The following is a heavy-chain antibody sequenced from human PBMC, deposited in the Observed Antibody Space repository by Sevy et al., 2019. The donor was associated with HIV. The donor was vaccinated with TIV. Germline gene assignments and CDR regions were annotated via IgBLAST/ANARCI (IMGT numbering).Heavy chain of an antibody. CDR3: TTYYYGSGSYYNDY. CDR1: GFTFSNAW. D-gene: IGHD3-10*01. Sequence: GGSLRLSCAASGFTFSNAWMSWVHQAPGKGLEWVGRIKSKTDGGTTDYAAPVKGRFTISRDDSKNTLYLQMNSLKTEDTAVYYCTTYYYGSGSYYNDYWGQGTLVTVSS. J-gene: IGHJ4*02. CDR2: IKSKTDGGTT. V-gene: IGHV3-15*01.